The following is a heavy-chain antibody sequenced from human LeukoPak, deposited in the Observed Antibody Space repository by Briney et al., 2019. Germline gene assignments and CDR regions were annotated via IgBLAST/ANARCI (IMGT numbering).Heavy chain of an antibody. J-gene: IGHJ3*02. CDR1: GGSISSYY. V-gene: IGHV4-59*01. CDR3: ASVVPAAHDAFDI. Sequence: SETPSLTCTVSGGSISSYYWSWIRQPPGKGLEWIGYIYYSGSTNYNPSLKSRVTISVDTSKNQFSLKLSSVTAADTAVYYCASVVPAAHDAFDIWGQGTMVTVSS. CDR2: IYYSGST. D-gene: IGHD2-2*01.